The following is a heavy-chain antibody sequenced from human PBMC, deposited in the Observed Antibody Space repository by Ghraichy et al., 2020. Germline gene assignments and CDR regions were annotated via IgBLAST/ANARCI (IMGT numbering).Heavy chain of an antibody. Sequence: ESLNISCTVSGDSISSYYWSWIRQPPGKGLEWIGYIYTSGSTNYNPSLKSRVSISADTSKNQFFLKLSSVTAADTAVYYCARRVALATISGYWYFNLWGRGTLVTVSS. V-gene: IGHV4-4*09. J-gene: IGHJ2*01. CDR3: ARRVALATISGYWYFNL. CDR1: GDSISSYY. CDR2: IYTSGST. D-gene: IGHD5-24*01.